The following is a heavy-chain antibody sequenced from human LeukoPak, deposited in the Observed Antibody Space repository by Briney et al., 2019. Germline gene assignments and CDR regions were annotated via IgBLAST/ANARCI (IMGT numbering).Heavy chain of an antibody. CDR2: ISGSGGST. CDR3: AKDGTAGWEYYFDY. J-gene: IGHJ4*02. CDR1: GFTFSSYA. Sequence: PGGSLRLSCATSGFTFSSYAMSWVRQAPGKGLEWVSAISGSGGSTYYADSVKGRFTISRDNSKNTLYLQMNSLRAEDTAVYYCAKDGTAGWEYYFDYWGQGTLVTVSS. D-gene: IGHD1-1*01. V-gene: IGHV3-23*01.